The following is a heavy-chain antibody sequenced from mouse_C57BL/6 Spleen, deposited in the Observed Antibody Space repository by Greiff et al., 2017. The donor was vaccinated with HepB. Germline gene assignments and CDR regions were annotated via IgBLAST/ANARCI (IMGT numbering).Heavy chain of an antibody. CDR3: ARGSTTVVATGFDY. J-gene: IGHJ2*01. Sequence: EVQVVESGGGLVKPGGSLKLSCAASGFTFSSYAMSWVRQTPEKRLEWVATISDGGSYTYYPDNVKGRFTISRDNAKNNLYLQMSHLKSEDTAMYYCARGSTTVVATGFDYWGQGTTLTVSS. CDR1: GFTFSSYA. D-gene: IGHD1-1*01. CDR2: ISDGGSYT. V-gene: IGHV5-4*01.